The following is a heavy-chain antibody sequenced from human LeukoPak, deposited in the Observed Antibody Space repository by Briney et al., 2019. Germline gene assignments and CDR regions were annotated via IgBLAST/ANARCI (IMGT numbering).Heavy chain of an antibody. J-gene: IGHJ4*02. V-gene: IGHV3-66*01. D-gene: IGHD4-17*01. CDR1: GFTFSSNY. Sequence: GGSLRLSCAASGFTFSSNYMSWVRQAPGKGLEWVSVIYSGGSTYYADSVKGRFTISRDNSKNTLYLQMNSLRAEDTAVYYCAREGLRRYFDYWGQGTLVTVSS. CDR3: AREGLRRYFDY. CDR2: IYSGGST.